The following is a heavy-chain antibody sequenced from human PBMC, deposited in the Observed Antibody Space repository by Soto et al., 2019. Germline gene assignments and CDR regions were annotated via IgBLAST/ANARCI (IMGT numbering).Heavy chain of an antibody. Sequence: EVQLVESGGGLVKPGGSLRVSWAASGFIFSSYTMNWVRQAPGKGLEWVSSISASSTYIYYADSLKGRFTISRDNDYNALYLQMNSLRAEDTDVDYCARGCLRDTWMSWGQGTLVTVSS. CDR1: GFIFSSYT. V-gene: IGHV3-21*01. J-gene: IGHJ5*02. CDR2: ISASSTYI. D-gene: IGHD5-12*01. CDR3: ARGCLRDTWMS.